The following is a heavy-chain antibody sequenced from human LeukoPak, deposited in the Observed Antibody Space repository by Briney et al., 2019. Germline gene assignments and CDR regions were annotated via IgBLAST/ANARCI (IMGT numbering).Heavy chain of an antibody. Sequence: GGSLRLSCAASGFTFSSYEMNWVRQAPGKGLEWVSYISSSGSTIYYADSVKGRFTISRDNSKNSLYLQMNSLRAEDTALYYCAKDHRVGASMDVWGKGTTVTVSS. V-gene: IGHV3-48*03. CDR1: GFTFSSYE. CDR3: AKDHRVGASMDV. D-gene: IGHD1-26*01. J-gene: IGHJ6*03. CDR2: ISSSGSTI.